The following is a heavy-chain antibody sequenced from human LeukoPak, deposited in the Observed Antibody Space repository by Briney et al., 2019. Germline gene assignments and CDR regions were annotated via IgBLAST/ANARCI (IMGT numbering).Heavy chain of an antibody. CDR1: GYSISSGYH. Sequence: SETLSLTWTVSGYSISSGYHWGGIRQPPGKGLEWIGSLYHSGTTYYNPPLKSRVTVSMDTSNNQFSLELSSVTAADTAVYYCARRSSRGWHFDYWAREPWSPSPQ. J-gene: IGHJ4*02. CDR3: ARRSSRGWHFDY. CDR2: LYHSGTT. D-gene: IGHD6-19*01. V-gene: IGHV4-38-2*02.